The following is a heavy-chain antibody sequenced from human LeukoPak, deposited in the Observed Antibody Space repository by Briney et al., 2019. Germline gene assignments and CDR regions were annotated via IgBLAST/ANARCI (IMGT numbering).Heavy chain of an antibody. Sequence: PGRSLRLSCAASGFTFTAYLIHWVRQAPGKGLEWVAVMSSDGNAMFYADSVKGRFTISRDNSKNTLYLRMNSLRAEDTAVYYCVRESEYYFDHSASFDYWGQGTLVTVSS. V-gene: IGHV3-30-3*01. CDR1: GFTFTAYL. CDR3: VRESEYYFDHSASFDY. J-gene: IGHJ4*02. CDR2: MSSDGNAM. D-gene: IGHD3-22*01.